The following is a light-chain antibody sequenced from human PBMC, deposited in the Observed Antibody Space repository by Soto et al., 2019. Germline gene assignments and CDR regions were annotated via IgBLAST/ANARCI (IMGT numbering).Light chain of an antibody. Sequence: EIALTQSPATLSLSPGERATLSCRASQGVSRYLAWYQQKPGQAPRLLIYDASNRATGVPARFSGSGSGTDFTLTISSLEPEDFAVYYCQQRSNWPLTCGGGTKVEIK. CDR1: QGVSRY. V-gene: IGKV3-11*01. J-gene: IGKJ4*01. CDR2: DAS. CDR3: QQRSNWPLT.